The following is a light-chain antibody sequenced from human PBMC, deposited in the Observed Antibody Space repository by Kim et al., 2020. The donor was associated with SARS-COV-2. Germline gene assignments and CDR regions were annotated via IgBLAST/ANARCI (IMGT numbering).Light chain of an antibody. Sequence: DIQMTQSPSSLSASVGDRVTITCRTTQSISSHLNWYQQKPGRAPKLLISAASTLQGGVPSRFSGSGSETDFTLTISSLQPEDFATYFCQQSYITPCTFGPGTKVYIK. J-gene: IGKJ3*01. CDR1: QSISSH. CDR2: AAS. CDR3: QQSYITPCT. V-gene: IGKV1-39*01.